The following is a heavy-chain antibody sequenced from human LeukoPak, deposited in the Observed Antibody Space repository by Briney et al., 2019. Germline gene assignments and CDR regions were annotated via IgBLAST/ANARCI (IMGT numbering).Heavy chain of an antibody. J-gene: IGHJ3*02. CDR2: IYYSGST. Sequence: SETLSLTCTVSGGSISSSSYYWGWIRQPPGKGLEWIGSIYYSGSTYYNPSLKSRVTISVDTSKNQFSLKLSSVTAADTAVYYCARLGFNVDRAFDIWGQGTMVTVSS. CDR1: GGSISSSSYY. D-gene: IGHD3-16*01. CDR3: ARLGFNVDRAFDI. V-gene: IGHV4-39*01.